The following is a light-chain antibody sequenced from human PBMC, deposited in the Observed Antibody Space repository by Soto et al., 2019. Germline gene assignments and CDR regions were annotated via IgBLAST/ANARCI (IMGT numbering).Light chain of an antibody. J-gene: IGLJ1*01. Sequence: QSALTQPASVSGSPGQSITISCTGTSSDVGGYNYVSWYQQHPGKAPKLMIYDVSNRPSGVSNRFSGSKSGNTASLTISGLQAEDEADYYCSSYTSSSTLGMGFGTGTTVTVL. CDR1: SSDVGGYNY. V-gene: IGLV2-14*01. CDR3: SSYTSSSTLGMG. CDR2: DVS.